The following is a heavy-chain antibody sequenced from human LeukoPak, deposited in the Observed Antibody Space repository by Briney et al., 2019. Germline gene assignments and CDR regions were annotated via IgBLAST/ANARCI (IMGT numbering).Heavy chain of an antibody. Sequence: GGTLRLSCAASGFTFSSYGMSWVRQAPGKGLEWVSGISWNTGYIGYADSVKGRFTISRDNAKNSLYLQMDSLRAEDMALYYCAKSLLAVAGPGGFDYWGQGTLVTVSS. V-gene: IGHV3-9*03. D-gene: IGHD6-19*01. CDR2: ISWNTGYI. J-gene: IGHJ4*02. CDR1: GFTFSSYG. CDR3: AKSLLAVAGPGGFDY.